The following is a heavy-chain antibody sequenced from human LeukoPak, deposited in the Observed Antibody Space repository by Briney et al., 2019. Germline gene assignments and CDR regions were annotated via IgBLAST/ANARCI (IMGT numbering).Heavy chain of an antibody. CDR3: AKGTTYSSSWYFF. V-gene: IGHV3-23*01. Sequence: GGSLRLSCAASGFTFSSYAMSWVRQAPGKGLECISAISGSGGSTYYADSVKGRFTISRDNSKNPLYLQMNSLRAEDTAVYYCAKGTTYSSSWYFFWGQGTLVTVSS. J-gene: IGHJ4*02. CDR1: GFTFSSYA. CDR2: ISGSGGST. D-gene: IGHD6-13*01.